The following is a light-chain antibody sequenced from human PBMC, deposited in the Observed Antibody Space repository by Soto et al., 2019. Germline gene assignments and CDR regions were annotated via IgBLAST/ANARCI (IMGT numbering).Light chain of an antibody. CDR2: DVS. CDR3: SSYTSSSTVV. Sequence: QSALTQPASVSGSPGQSITISCTRTSSDVGGYNYVSWYQQHPGKAPKLMIYDVSNRPSGVSNRFPGSKSGNTASLTISGLQAEDEADYYCSSYTSSSTVVFGGGTKLTVL. J-gene: IGLJ2*01. CDR1: SSDVGGYNY. V-gene: IGLV2-14*01.